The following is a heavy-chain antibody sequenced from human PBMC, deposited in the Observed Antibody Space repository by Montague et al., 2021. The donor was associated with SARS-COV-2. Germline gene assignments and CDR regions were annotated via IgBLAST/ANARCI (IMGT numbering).Heavy chain of an antibody. CDR2: IYASGST. J-gene: IGHJ5*02. Sequence: SETLSLTCTVSGGSISPYYWSWIRQPAGRGMEWIGRIYASGSTKYNPSLKSRVTISVDTSKNQFSLKVSSVTAADTAVYYCARDLSSSWSYWFDPWGQGTLVTVSS. CDR1: GGSISPYY. D-gene: IGHD6-13*01. CDR3: ARDLSSSWSYWFDP. V-gene: IGHV4-4*07.